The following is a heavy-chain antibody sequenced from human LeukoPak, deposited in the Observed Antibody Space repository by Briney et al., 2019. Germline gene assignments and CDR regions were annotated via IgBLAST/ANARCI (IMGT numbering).Heavy chain of an antibody. V-gene: IGHV1-69*13. CDR1: GGTFSSYA. Sequence: ASVKVSCKASGGTFSSYAISWARQAPGQGLEWMGGIIPIFGTANYAQKFQGRVTITADESTSTAYMELSSLRSEDTAVYYCARARSEGSWSAYAFDIWGQGTMVTVSS. CDR3: ARARSEGSWSAYAFDI. CDR2: IIPIFGTA. D-gene: IGHD3-3*01. J-gene: IGHJ3*02.